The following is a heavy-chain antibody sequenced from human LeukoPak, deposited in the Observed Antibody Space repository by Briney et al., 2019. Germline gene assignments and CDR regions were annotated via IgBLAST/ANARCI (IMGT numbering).Heavy chain of an antibody. Sequence: ASVKVSCKASGYTFTRNGISWVRQAPGQGLEWMGWINGYNGNTKYAQKLQGRVTMTTDTSTTTAYMELRSLRSDDTAVYYCAREGWVTYSSGPYYFDYWGQGTLITVSS. V-gene: IGHV1-18*04. CDR1: GYTFTRNG. D-gene: IGHD6-19*01. CDR3: AREGWVTYSSGPYYFDY. J-gene: IGHJ4*02. CDR2: INGYNGNT.